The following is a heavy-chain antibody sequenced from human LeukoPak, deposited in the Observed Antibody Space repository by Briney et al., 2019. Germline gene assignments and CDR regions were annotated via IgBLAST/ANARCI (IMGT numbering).Heavy chain of an antibody. D-gene: IGHD3-22*01. CDR2: INPNSGDT. Sequence: ASVNVSCKASVYTFTGYYIHWLRQAPGQGLEWMGWINPNSGDTNYADKFQGRVTMTRDMSISTAYMELSRLRSDDTAVYYCARSDSSSEAYFDYWGQATLVTVSS. CDR1: VYTFTGYY. CDR3: ARSDSSSEAYFDY. V-gene: IGHV1-2*02. J-gene: IGHJ4*02.